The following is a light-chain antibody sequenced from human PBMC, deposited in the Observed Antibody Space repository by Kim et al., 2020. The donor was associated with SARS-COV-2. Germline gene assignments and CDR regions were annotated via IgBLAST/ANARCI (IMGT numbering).Light chain of an antibody. J-gene: IGKJ1*01. V-gene: IGKV3-20*01. CDR2: DTS. CDR3: QQYATLPRT. Sequence: EILLTQSPGTLSLSPGERATLSCWASQTVSSDYLVWYQQKPGQSPRLLIYDTSTRVTRIPDRFSGRGSGTNFTLTIGRLEPEDSAVYYCQQYATLPRTYGQGTKVDIK. CDR1: QTVSSDY.